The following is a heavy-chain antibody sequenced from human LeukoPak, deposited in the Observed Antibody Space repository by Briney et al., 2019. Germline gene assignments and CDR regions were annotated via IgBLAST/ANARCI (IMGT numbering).Heavy chain of an antibody. D-gene: IGHD3-10*01. J-gene: IGHJ4*02. Sequence: SETLSLTCTVSGGSISSGSYYWSWIRQPAGKGLEWIVHIYTSGTTNYNPSLKSRVTMSIDTSKNQFSLKPSSVTAADTAIYYCARDAKYYFGSRTYFFFEYWGQGTLLTVSS. V-gene: IGHV4-61*09. CDR3: ARDAKYYFGSRTYFFFEY. CDR1: GGSISSGSYY. CDR2: IYTSGTT.